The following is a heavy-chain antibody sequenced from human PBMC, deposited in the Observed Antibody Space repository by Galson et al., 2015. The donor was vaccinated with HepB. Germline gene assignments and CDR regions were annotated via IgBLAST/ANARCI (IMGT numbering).Heavy chain of an antibody. Sequence: TLSLTCAVYGGSFSGYYWSWIRQPPGKGLEWIGEINHSGSTNYNPSLKSRVTISVDTSKNQFSLKLSSVTAADTAVYYCARGLKTTRSQQLSRSPYMDVWGKGTTVTVS. CDR3: ARGLKTTRSQQLSRSPYMDV. CDR2: INHSGST. J-gene: IGHJ6*03. D-gene: IGHD1-1*01. V-gene: IGHV4-34*01. CDR1: GGSFSGYY.